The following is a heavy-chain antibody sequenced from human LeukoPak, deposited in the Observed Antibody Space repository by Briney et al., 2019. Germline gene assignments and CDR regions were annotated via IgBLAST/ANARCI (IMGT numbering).Heavy chain of an antibody. Sequence: DSVKGRFTISRDNSKNTLYLQMNSLRAEDTAVYYCARDYYDSSGYYGYWGQGTLVTASS. CDR3: ARDYYDSSGYYGY. D-gene: IGHD3-22*01. V-gene: IGHV3-30*01. J-gene: IGHJ4*02.